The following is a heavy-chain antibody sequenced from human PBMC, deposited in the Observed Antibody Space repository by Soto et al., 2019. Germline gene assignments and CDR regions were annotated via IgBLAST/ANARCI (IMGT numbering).Heavy chain of an antibody. Sequence: QVLQVESGGGVVQAGGSLRLSCAAPGFIISTYAMYWVRQAPGKGLERVALITSEGYNTYYADSVRGRFTISRDNSKNTLYLEMNSVRDEDTAVYYCAREAYYYDGDGYGGISYYGMDVWGQGTTVTVSS. D-gene: IGHD3-22*01. V-gene: IGHV3-30-3*01. CDR3: AREAYYYDGDGYGGISYYGMDV. CDR2: ITSEGYNT. J-gene: IGHJ6*02. CDR1: GFIISTYA.